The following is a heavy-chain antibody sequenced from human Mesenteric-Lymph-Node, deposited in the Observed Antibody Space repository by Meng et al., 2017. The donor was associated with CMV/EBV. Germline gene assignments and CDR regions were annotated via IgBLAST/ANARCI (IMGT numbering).Heavy chain of an antibody. D-gene: IGHD3-10*01. CDR2: IKQDGSEK. CDR3: ARDGQGSDS. J-gene: IGHJ4*02. CDR1: GFIFDDYC. Sequence: GESLKISCAASGFIFDDYCMYWVRQAPGKGLEWVANIKQDGSEKNYVDSVRGRFTISRDNAKNSLYLQMNSLRAEDTAVYYCARDGQGSDSWGQGTLVTVSS. V-gene: IGHV3-7*01.